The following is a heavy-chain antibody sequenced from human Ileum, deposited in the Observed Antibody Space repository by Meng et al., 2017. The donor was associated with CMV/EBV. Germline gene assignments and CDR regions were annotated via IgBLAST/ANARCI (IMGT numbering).Heavy chain of an antibody. J-gene: IGHJ1*01. CDR1: GGSISSCDYY. CDR2: INYRGTT. Sequence: QVQLSESGPGLVKPSQTLSLTCNVSGGSISSCDYYWSWIREPPGKGLEWIGYINYRGTTYYNPSLKSRLTISVDTSNNQFSLILSSVTAADTALYYCARAISGHYYVPWGQGTLVTVSS. D-gene: IGHD3-22*01. V-gene: IGHV4-30-4*08. CDR3: ARAISGHYYVP.